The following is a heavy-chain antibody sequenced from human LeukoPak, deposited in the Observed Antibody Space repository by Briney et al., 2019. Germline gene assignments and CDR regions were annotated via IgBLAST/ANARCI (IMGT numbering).Heavy chain of an antibody. CDR2: INHSGST. D-gene: IGHD3-22*01. V-gene: IGHV4-34*01. J-gene: IGHJ4*02. CDR3: ARFSYYYDSSGYYWGYFDY. CDR1: GGSFSGYY. Sequence: LETLSLTCAVYGGSFSGYYWSWIRQPPGKGLEWIGEINHSGSTNYNPSLKSRVTISVDTSKNQFSLKLSSVTAADTAVYYCARFSYYYDSSGYYWGYFDYWGQGTLVTVSS.